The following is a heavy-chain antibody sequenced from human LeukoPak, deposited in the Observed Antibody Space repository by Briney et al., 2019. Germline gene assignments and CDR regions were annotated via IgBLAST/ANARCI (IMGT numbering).Heavy chain of an antibody. D-gene: IGHD2-2*01. CDR1: GYTFTGYY. CDR3: ARDRFFDIVVVPAAYYYGMDV. J-gene: IGHJ6*02. V-gene: IGHV1-2*02. CDR2: INPNSGGT. Sequence: GASVKVSCKASGYTFTGYYMHWVRQAPGQGLEWMGWINPNSGGTNYAQKFQGRVTMTRDTSISTAYMELSRLRSDDTAVYYCARDRFFDIVVVPAAYYYGMDVWGQGTTVTVSS.